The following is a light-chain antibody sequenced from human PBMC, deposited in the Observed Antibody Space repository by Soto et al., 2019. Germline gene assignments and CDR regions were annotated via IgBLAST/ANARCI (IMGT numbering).Light chain of an antibody. Sequence: ELVLTQSPGTLSLSPGERATLSCRASQSVSSSYLAWYQQKPGQAPRLLIYGASSRVTGIPDRFSGSGSGTDFTLTISRMEPEDFAVYYCQQYGSTGTFGQGT. CDR2: GAS. CDR3: QQYGSTGT. V-gene: IGKV3-20*01. CDR1: QSVSSSY. J-gene: IGKJ1*01.